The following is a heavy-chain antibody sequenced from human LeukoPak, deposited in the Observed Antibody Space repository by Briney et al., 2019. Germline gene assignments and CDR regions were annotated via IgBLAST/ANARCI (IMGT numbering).Heavy chain of an antibody. J-gene: IGHJ4*02. V-gene: IGHV4-39*01. CDR1: GGSISSSHHY. CDR2: VYSSGST. CDR3: ARVIRTTGYYSNPKSGSFDF. D-gene: IGHD3-9*01. Sequence: SETLSLTCAVSGGSISSSHHYWGWIRQPPGKGLERIGNVYSSGSTYYNPSLRTRVTISVDTSKNQFSLKLSSVTAADTAVYYCARVIRTTGYYSNPKSGSFDFWGQGTLVTVSS.